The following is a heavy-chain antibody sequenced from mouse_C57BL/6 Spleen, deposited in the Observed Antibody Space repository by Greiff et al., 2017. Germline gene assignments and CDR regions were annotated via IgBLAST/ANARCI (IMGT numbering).Heavy chain of an antibody. J-gene: IGHJ4*01. Sequence: LVESGAELARPGASVKLSCKASGYTFTSYGISWVKQRTGQGLEWIGEIYPRSGNTYYNEKFKGKATLTADKSSSTAYLELRSLTSEDSAVYFCARRTTVVATDYYAMDYWGQGTSVTVSS. CDR2: IYPRSGNT. CDR1: GYTFTSYG. V-gene: IGHV1-81*01. CDR3: ARRTTVVATDYYAMDY. D-gene: IGHD1-1*01.